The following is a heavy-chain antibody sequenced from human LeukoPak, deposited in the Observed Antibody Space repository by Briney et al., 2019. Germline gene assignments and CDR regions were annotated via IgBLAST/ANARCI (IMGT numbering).Heavy chain of an antibody. J-gene: IGHJ5*02. CDR1: GGSISSYN. CDR3: ARGGTYNGILSSDR. V-gene: IGHV4-59*01. Sequence: SETLSLTCTVSGGSISSYNWTWIRQPPGKGLEWIGNIYYSGSTNYNPSLKSRVSMSVDTSNIQFSLKLSSVTAADTAVYYCARGGTYNGILSSDRWGQGTLVTVSS. CDR2: IYYSGST. D-gene: IGHD1-14*01.